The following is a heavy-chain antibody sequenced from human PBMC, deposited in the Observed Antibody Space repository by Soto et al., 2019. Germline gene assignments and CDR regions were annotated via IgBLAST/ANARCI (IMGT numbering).Heavy chain of an antibody. J-gene: IGHJ4*02. CDR2: IYYSGSP. D-gene: IGHD3-3*01. Sequence: SETLSLTCTVSGGSISSSSHYWGWIRQPPGQGLEWIGTIYYSGSPYYSPSLKSRVTISVDSSKNQFSLKLSSVTAADTAVYYCARDSSLGWRYYDFWSGYPRPFDYWGQGTLVTVSS. V-gene: IGHV4-39*02. CDR3: ARDSSLGWRYYDFWSGYPRPFDY. CDR1: GGSISSSSHY.